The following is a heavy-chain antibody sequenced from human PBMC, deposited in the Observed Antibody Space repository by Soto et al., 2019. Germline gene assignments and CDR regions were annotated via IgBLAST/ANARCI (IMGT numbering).Heavy chain of an antibody. Sequence: RASVTVSCTASGYTFTSYGISWLRQAPGQGLEWMGWISAYNGNTNYAQKLQGRVTMTTDTSTSTAYMELRSLRSDDTAVYYCARDLYNWNYDYWGQGTLVTVSS. CDR1: GYTFTSYG. CDR3: ARDLYNWNYDY. V-gene: IGHV1-18*04. J-gene: IGHJ4*02. D-gene: IGHD1-7*01. CDR2: ISAYNGNT.